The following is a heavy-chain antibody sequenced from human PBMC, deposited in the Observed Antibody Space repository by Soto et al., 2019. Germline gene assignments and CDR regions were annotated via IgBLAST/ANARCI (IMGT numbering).Heavy chain of an antibody. D-gene: IGHD5-12*01. Sequence: SETLSLTCTVSGGSISSSSYYWGWIRQPPGKGLEWIGSIYYSGSTYYNPSLKSRVTISVDTSKNQFSLKLSSVTAADTAVYYCARRAYSGYDLVLDYWGQGTLVTVSS. J-gene: IGHJ4*02. V-gene: IGHV4-39*01. CDR3: ARRAYSGYDLVLDY. CDR1: GGSISSSSYY. CDR2: IYYSGST.